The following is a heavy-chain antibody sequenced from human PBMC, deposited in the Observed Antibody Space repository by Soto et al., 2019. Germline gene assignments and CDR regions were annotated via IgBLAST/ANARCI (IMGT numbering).Heavy chain of an antibody. CDR1: GGTFSSYA. D-gene: IGHD3-22*01. Sequence: GASVKVSCKASGGTFSSYAISWVRQAPGQGLEWMGGIIPIFGTANYAQKFQGRVTITADESTSTAYMELSSLRSEDTAVYYCAREGTYYYDSSGYYRPFDYWGQGTLVTVSS. V-gene: IGHV1-69*13. CDR3: AREGTYYYDSSGYYRPFDY. J-gene: IGHJ4*02. CDR2: IIPIFGTA.